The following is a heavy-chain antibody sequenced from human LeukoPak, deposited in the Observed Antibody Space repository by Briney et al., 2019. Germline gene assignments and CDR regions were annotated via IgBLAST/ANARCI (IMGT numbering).Heavy chain of an antibody. Sequence: VXVSCKAPGYTFTSYDINWVRQATGQGLEWMGYMNPNSGNTGYAQKFQGRITMTRNTSISTAYMELSSLRSEDTAVYYCARVPRELLGCWGQGTLVTVSS. D-gene: IGHD1-26*01. CDR1: GYTFTSYD. CDR3: ARVPRELLGC. V-gene: IGHV1-8*01. CDR2: MNPNSGNT. J-gene: IGHJ4*02.